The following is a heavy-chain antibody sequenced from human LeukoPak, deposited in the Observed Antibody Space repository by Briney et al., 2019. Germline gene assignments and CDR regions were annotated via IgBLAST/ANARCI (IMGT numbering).Heavy chain of an antibody. J-gene: IGHJ4*02. CDR3: ARVPGIAVAGTSRGKYYFDY. D-gene: IGHD6-19*01. V-gene: IGHV1-69*04. Sequence: SVKVSCKASGGTFSSYAISWVRQAPGQGLEWMGRIIPILGIANYAQKFQGRVTMTRDTSTSTVYMELSSLRSEDTAVYYCARVPGIAVAGTSRGKYYFDYWGQGTLVTVSS. CDR1: GGTFSSYA. CDR2: IIPILGIA.